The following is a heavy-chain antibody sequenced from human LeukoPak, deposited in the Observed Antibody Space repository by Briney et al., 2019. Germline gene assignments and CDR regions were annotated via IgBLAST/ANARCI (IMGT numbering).Heavy chain of an antibody. J-gene: IGHJ4*02. V-gene: IGHV6-1*01. Sequence: QTLSLTCAISGDSVSSNSVVWNWIRQSPSRGLEWLGRTYYRSTWYNDYAVSVKSRITINPDTSKNQFSLQLNSVTPEDTAVYYCARVGGPFSSSSRFDYWGQGTLVTVSS. D-gene: IGHD6-6*01. CDR1: GDSVSSNSVV. CDR3: ARVGGPFSSSSRFDY. CDR2: TYYRSTWYN.